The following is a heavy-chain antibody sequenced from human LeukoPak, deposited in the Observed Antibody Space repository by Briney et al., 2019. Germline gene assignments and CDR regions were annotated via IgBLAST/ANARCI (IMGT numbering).Heavy chain of an antibody. CDR1: GYSFTSYW. CDR3: ARRQLLWFGELSTNYFDY. V-gene: IGHV5-51*01. D-gene: IGHD3-10*01. J-gene: IGHJ4*02. CDR2: IYPGDSDT. Sequence: GESLKISCKGSGYSFTSYWIGWVRQMPGKGLEWMGIIYPGDSDTRYSPSFQGQVTISADKSISTAYLQWSSLKASDTAMYYCARRQLLWFGELSTNYFDYWGQGTLVTVSS.